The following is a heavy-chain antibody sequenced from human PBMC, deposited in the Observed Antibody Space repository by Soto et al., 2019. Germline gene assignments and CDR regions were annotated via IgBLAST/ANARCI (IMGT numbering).Heavy chain of an antibody. J-gene: IGHJ4*02. Sequence: QVQLVESGGGVVQPGRSLRLSCAASGFTFSSYGMHWVRQARGKGLEWVAVIWYDGSNKYYADSVKGRFTISRDNSKNTLYLQMNSLRAEDTAVYYCAREGGLTFDYWGQGTLVTVSS. D-gene: IGHD1-26*01. CDR2: IWYDGSNK. CDR1: GFTFSSYG. CDR3: AREGGLTFDY. V-gene: IGHV3-33*01.